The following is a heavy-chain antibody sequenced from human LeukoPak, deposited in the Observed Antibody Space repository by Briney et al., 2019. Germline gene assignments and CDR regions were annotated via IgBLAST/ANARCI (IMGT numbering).Heavy chain of an antibody. CDR3: AKDRARLLWFGEFDY. D-gene: IGHD3-10*01. J-gene: IGHJ4*02. Sequence: PGGSLRLSCAASGFTFSSYGMHWVRQAPGKGLEWVAFIRYDGSNKYYADSVKGRFTISRDNSKNTLYLQMNSLRAEDTAVYYCAKDRARLLWFGEFDYWGQGTLVTVSS. CDR2: IRYDGSNK. CDR1: GFTFSSYG. V-gene: IGHV3-30*02.